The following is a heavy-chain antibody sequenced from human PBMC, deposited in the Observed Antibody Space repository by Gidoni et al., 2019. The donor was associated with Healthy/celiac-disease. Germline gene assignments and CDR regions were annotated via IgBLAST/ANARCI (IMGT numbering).Heavy chain of an antibody. J-gene: IGHJ3*02. CDR2: IYSGGST. Sequence: EVQLVESGGGLIQPGGSLRLSCAASGFTVSSNSMSWVRQAPGKGLGWVSVIYSGGSTYYADSVKGRFTISRDNSKNTLYLQMNSLRAEDTAVYYCASSITMHSAFDIWGQGTMVTVSS. V-gene: IGHV3-53*01. CDR1: GFTVSSNS. D-gene: IGHD3-10*01. CDR3: ASSITMHSAFDI.